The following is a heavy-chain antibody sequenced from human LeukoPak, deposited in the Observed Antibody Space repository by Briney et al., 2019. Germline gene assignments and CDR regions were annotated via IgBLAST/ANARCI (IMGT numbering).Heavy chain of an antibody. CDR3: ARVAFGLYVMDV. V-gene: IGHV3-21*01. Sequence: GGPLRLSCAASGFTFSTYSMNWVRQAPGKGLEWVSSISSDSTYIFYADSLKGRFTISRDNAKNSLYLQMISLRAEDTAVYYCARVAFGLYVMDVWGQGTTVTVSS. CDR1: GFTFSTYS. CDR2: ISSDSTYI. J-gene: IGHJ6*02. D-gene: IGHD3/OR15-3a*01.